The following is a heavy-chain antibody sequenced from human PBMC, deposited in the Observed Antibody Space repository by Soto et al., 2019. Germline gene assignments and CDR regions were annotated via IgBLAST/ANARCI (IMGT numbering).Heavy chain of an antibody. V-gene: IGHV3-48*03. CDR1: GFRFNEYE. J-gene: IGHJ4*02. CDR2: INSVGSLI. Sequence: EVQLVESGGGLVQPGGSLRLSCAGSGFRFNEYEINWVRQAPGKGLEWISYINSVGSLIYYAASVKGRSTISRDNYKDSGYLQMNSLSADDTALYYCARETTYGQSATTVGGLGGQGTLVTVSS. D-gene: IGHD3-16*01. CDR3: ARETTYGQSATTVGGL.